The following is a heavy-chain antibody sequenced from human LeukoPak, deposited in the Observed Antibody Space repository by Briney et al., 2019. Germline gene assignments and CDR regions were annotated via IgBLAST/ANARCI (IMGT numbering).Heavy chain of an antibody. J-gene: IGHJ4*02. Sequence: PETLSLTCSVSGGSMSTYYWTWIRQPPGKGLEYIGYIYSSGSTNYNPSLKSRVTISIDTSKNQFSLKLNSVTTADTAVYYCARAQLLWFGELLDYWGQGSLVTVS. D-gene: IGHD3-10*01. CDR1: GGSMSTYY. V-gene: IGHV4-59*01. CDR2: IYSSGST. CDR3: ARAQLLWFGELLDY.